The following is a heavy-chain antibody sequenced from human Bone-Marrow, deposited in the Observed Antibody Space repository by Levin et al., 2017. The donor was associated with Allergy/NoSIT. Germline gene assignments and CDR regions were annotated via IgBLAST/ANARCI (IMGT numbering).Heavy chain of an antibody. D-gene: IGHD6-19*01. CDR1: GFTFSSYA. V-gene: IGHV3-23*01. J-gene: IGHJ4*02. CDR3: AKAYSSGWSRYYFDY. CDR2: ISCSGGST. Sequence: GESLKISCAASGFTFSSYAMSWVRQAPGKGLEWVSAISCSGGSTYYADSVKGRFTISRDNSKNTLYLQMNSVRAEDTAVYYCAKAYSSGWSRYYFDYWGQGTLVTVSS.